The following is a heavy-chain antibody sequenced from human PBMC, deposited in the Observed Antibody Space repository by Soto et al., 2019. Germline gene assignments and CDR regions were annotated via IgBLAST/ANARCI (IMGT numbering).Heavy chain of an antibody. V-gene: IGHV1-69*01. CDR3: ARMYRQKGFDP. CDR2: IIPIFGTA. D-gene: IGHD2-8*01. Sequence: GASVQVSCRSCGGTFSSYAIICVRQAPGQGLEWMGGIIPIFGTANYAQKFQGRVTITADESTSTAYMELSSLRSEDTAVYYCARMYRQKGFDPRGQGTLVTVSS. J-gene: IGHJ5*02. CDR1: GGTFSSYA.